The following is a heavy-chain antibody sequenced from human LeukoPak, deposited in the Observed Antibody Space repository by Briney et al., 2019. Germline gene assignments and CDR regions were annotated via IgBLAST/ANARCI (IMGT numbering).Heavy chain of an antibody. CDR3: AKSQDGGRLFHFDY. J-gene: IGHJ4*02. V-gene: IGHV3-23*01. Sequence: PGGSLRLSCAASGFTFSSYAMSWVRQAPGKGLEWGSVISGSGGSTYSADSVKGRFTISRDNSKNTLYLQMNSLRAEDTAVYFCAKSQDGGRLFHFDYWGQGTLVTVSS. D-gene: IGHD1-26*01. CDR1: GFTFSSYA. CDR2: ISGSGGST.